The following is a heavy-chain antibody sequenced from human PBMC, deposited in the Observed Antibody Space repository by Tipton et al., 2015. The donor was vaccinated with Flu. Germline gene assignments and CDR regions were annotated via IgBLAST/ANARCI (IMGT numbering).Heavy chain of an antibody. CDR2: IYTTGST. CDR3: ARIYYYGSGDYYLDS. J-gene: IGHJ4*02. V-gene: IGHV4-61*02. CDR1: VGSISSGSYY. Sequence: TLSLTCTVSVGSISSGSYYWSWIRQPAGKGLEWIGRIYTTGSTNYNPSLKSRVTISADTSKNKFSLELRSVTAADTAVYYCARIYYYGSGDYYLDSWGQGTLVTVSS. D-gene: IGHD3-10*01.